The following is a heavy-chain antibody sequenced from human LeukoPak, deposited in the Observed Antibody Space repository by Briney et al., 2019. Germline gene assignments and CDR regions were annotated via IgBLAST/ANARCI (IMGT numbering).Heavy chain of an antibody. V-gene: IGHV3-48*02. J-gene: IGHJ5*02. CDR1: GFTFSSYS. CDR2: ISSSSSTI. Sequence: QTGGALRLSCAASGFTFSSYSMNWVRQAPGKGLEWVSYISSSSSTIYYADSAKGRFTISRDNAKNSLYLQMNSLRDEDTAVYYCARDGSGWYENNWFDPWGQGTLVTVSS. D-gene: IGHD6-19*01. CDR3: ARDGSGWYENNWFDP.